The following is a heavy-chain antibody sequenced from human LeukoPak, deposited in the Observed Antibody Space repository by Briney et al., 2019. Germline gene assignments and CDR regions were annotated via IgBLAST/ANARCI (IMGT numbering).Heavy chain of an antibody. CDR1: GVSISTYY. D-gene: IGHD6-19*01. CDR3: ARRPNSGWYFDY. V-gene: IGHV4-59*10. J-gene: IGHJ4*02. CDR2: IYDSGGT. Sequence: PSETLSLTCAASGVSISTYYWSWIRQPAGKGLEWIGRIYDSGGTNYNPSLKSRVTMSVDKSTNQFSLKLSALTAADTAVYYCARRPNSGWYFDYWGQGTLFSVSS.